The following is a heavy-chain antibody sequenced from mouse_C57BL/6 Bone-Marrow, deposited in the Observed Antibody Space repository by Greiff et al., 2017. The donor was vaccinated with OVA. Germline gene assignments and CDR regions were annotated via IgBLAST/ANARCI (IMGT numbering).Heavy chain of an antibody. CDR3: ARLPSYYGSSFYAMDY. V-gene: IGHV5-2*01. CDR1: EYEFPSHD. Sequence: EVKLVESGGGLVQPGESLKLSCESNEYEFPSHDMSWVRKTPEKRLELVAAINSDGGSTYYPDTMERRFIISRDNTKKTLYLQMSSLRSEDTALYYCARLPSYYGSSFYAMDYWGQGTSVTVSS. D-gene: IGHD1-1*01. J-gene: IGHJ4*01. CDR2: INSDGGST.